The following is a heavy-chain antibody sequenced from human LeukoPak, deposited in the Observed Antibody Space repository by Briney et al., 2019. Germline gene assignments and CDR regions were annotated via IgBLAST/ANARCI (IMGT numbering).Heavy chain of an antibody. CDR3: ARLDYGYNPARDY. J-gene: IGHJ4*02. V-gene: IGHV3-21*01. CDR1: GFTFSSYS. CDR2: ISGSNSYI. D-gene: IGHD4-17*01. Sequence: GGSLRLSCAASGFTFSSYSMNWVRQAPGKGLEWVSSISGSNSYIYYADSMKGRFTISRDNAKNTLYLQMNSLRAEDTAVYFCARLDYGYNPARDYWGQGTLVTVSS.